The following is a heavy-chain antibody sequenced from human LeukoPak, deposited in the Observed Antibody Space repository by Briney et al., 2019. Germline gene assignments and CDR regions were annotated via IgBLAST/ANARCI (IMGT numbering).Heavy chain of an antibody. CDR2: IYSGGST. D-gene: IGHD6-13*01. CDR1: GFTFSSYS. CDR3: ARDPGSSSSPMDV. J-gene: IGHJ6*02. V-gene: IGHV3-53*01. Sequence: GGSLRLSCAASGFTFSSYSMNWVRQAPGKGLEWVSVIYSGGSTCYADSVKGRFTISRDNSKNTLYLRMNSLRAADTAVYYCARDPGSSSSPMDVWGQGTTVTVSS.